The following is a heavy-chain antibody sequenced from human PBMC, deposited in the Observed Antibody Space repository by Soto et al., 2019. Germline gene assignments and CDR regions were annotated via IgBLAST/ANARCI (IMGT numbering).Heavy chain of an antibody. CDR3: AKVRVRGVIITNYGMDV. J-gene: IGHJ6*02. D-gene: IGHD3-10*01. CDR2: TSHDGSNK. CDR1: GFSFSSYG. Sequence: PGGSLRLSCAASGFSFSSYGMHWVRQAPGKGLEWVAGTSHDGSNKHYADSVKGRFTISRDNSKDTLSLQMNSLRAEGTAVYYCAKVRVRGVIITNYGMDVWGQGTTVTVSS. V-gene: IGHV3-30*18.